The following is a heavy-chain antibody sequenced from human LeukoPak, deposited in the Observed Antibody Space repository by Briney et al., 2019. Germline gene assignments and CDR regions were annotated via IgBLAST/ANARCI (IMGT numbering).Heavy chain of an antibody. J-gene: IGHJ4*02. Sequence: GGSLRLSCAASGFTFSSYGMHWVRQAPGKGLEWVAFIRYDGSNKYYADSVKGRFTISRDNSKNTLYLQMNSLRAEDTAVYYCARDLGDIIDYWGQGTLVTVSS. V-gene: IGHV3-30*02. D-gene: IGHD3-10*01. CDR2: IRYDGSNK. CDR1: GFTFSSYG. CDR3: ARDLGDIIDY.